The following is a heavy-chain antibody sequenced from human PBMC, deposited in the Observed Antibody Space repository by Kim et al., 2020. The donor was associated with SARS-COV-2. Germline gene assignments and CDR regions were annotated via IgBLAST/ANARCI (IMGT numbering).Heavy chain of an antibody. V-gene: IGHV3-33*01. CDR2: IWYDGSNK. CDR3: ARASLTSSAFWSGSYTYLDP. J-gene: IGHJ5*02. CDR1: GFTFSNYG. D-gene: IGHD3-3*01. Sequence: GGSLRLSCAASGFTFSNYGMHWVRQAPGKGLEWVAFIWYDGSNKYYADSVKGRFTISRDNSKNTQYLQMNSLRAEDTALYYCARASLTSSAFWSGSYTYLDPWGHGTLVTVSS.